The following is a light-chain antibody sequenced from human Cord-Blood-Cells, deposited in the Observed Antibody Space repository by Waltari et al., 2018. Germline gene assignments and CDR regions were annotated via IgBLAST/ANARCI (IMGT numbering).Light chain of an antibody. V-gene: IGLV2-14*01. J-gene: IGLJ2*01. CDR1: SSDVGGYNY. Sequence: QSALTQPASVSGSPGQSITISCTGTSSDVGGYNYVSWYQQHPGKAPKLMIYEVSRRPSGVAKRFAGSKCGNTASLTISGLQAEDEADYCCSSYTSSSTVVFGGGTKLTVL. CDR2: EVS. CDR3: SSYTSSSTVV.